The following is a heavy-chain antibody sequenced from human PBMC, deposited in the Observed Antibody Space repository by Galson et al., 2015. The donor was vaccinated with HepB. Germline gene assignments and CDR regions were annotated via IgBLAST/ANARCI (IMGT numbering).Heavy chain of an antibody. CDR3: ARAYRGSYYDFWSGYWNNFDY. D-gene: IGHD3-3*01. J-gene: IGHJ4*02. V-gene: IGHV1-8*01. CDR1: GYTFTSYD. Sequence: SVKVSCKASGYTFTSYDINWVRQATGQGLEWMVWMNPNNGNTGYAQKFQGRVTMTRNNSISTAYMELSRLRSEDTAVYYCARAYRGSYYDFWSGYWNNFDYWGQGTLVTVSS. CDR2: MNPNNGNT.